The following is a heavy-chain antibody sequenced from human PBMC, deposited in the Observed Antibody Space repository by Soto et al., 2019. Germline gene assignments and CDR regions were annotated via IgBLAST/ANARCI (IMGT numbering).Heavy chain of an antibody. J-gene: IGHJ6*02. V-gene: IGHV1-3*01. CDR3: ANYYSSSWSAYGLDV. CDR1: GYTFTSFL. Sequence: QVQLVQSGAEVKKPGASVRLSCKASGYTFTSFLIYWVRQAPGQRLEWMGWIDAANGDTKYSQKFQGRVTITRDTSASTAYMELSSLRSEDTGVYYCANYYSSSWSAYGLDVWGQGTTVTVSS. D-gene: IGHD6-13*01. CDR2: IDAANGDT.